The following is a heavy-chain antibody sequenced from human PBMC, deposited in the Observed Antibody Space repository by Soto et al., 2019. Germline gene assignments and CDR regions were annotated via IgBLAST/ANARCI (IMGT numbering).Heavy chain of an antibody. CDR3: RKDIEAGGAGC. CDR2: IILSSCHI. Sequence: EVQLVESGGGLVQPGRSLSLSCAGSGFTSDDHGMHWVQQAPGQGLEWVSGIILSSCHIDYADSVKSRFTISRDNVKNSLYLQMNILTPEDSALYYRRKDIEAGGAGCRGQGNLVTVSS. CDR1: GFTSDDHG. J-gene: IGHJ4*02. D-gene: IGHD3-16*01. V-gene: IGHV3-9*02.